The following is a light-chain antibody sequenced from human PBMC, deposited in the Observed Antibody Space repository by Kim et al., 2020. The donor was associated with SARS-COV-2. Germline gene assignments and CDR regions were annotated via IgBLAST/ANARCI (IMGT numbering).Light chain of an antibody. CDR1: QTISYF. CDR3: QQSYSFPPT. V-gene: IGKV1-39*01. CDR2: AAS. J-gene: IGKJ4*01. Sequence: ASVGDRVTITCRASQTISYFLNWYQHTPGKAPKLLIYAASSLQSGVSSRFSASGSGTHFTLTVSSLQAEDFATYYCQQSYSFPPTSGGGTKVDIK.